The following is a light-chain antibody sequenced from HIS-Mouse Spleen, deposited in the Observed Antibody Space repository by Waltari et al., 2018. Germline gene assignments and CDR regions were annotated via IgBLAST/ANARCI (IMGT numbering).Light chain of an antibody. CDR2: SNN. CDR1: RPNIGRNT. V-gene: IGLV1-44*01. CDR3: AAWDDSLNGWV. Sequence: QSVLTKPPSASGTPGQRVTISCSGSRPNIGRNTVNCYQQLPGTAPKPLIYSNNQRPSGVPDRFSGSKSGTSASLAISGLQSEDEADYYCAAWDDSLNGWVFGGGTKLTVL. J-gene: IGLJ3*02.